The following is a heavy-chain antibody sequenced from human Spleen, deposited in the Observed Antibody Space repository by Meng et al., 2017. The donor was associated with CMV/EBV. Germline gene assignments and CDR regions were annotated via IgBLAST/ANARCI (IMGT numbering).Heavy chain of an antibody. Sequence: VSGGSISSSYWRCIRQPPGKGLEWIGYIYYSGSTNSHPSLKSRVTISVDTSKNQFSLKLSSVTAADTAVYYCARVGSSSWYNWFDPWGQGTLVTVSS. D-gene: IGHD6-13*01. J-gene: IGHJ5*02. CDR2: IYYSGST. CDR3: ARVGSSSWYNWFDP. CDR1: GGSISSSY. V-gene: IGHV4-59*01.